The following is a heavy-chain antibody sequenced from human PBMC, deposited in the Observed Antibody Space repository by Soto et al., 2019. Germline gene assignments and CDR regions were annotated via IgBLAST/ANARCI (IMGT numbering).Heavy chain of an antibody. V-gene: IGHV5-10-1*01. CDR1: GYSFTTYW. CDR2: IDPSDSYT. Sequence: GESLKISCQGAGYSFTTYWISWVRQRPGQGLEWMGRIDPSDSYTNYSPSFQGRVTISVDKSINTAHLQWTSLKASDTAMYYRARDKITGLFDYWGQGTLVTVSS. J-gene: IGHJ4*02. CDR3: ARDKITGLFDY. D-gene: IGHD2-8*02.